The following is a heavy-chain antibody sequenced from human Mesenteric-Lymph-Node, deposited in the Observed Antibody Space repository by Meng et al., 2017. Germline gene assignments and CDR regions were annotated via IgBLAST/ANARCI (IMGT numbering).Heavy chain of an antibody. CDR3: ARGRGLEY. D-gene: IGHD5-24*01. V-gene: IGHV5-51*01. Sequence: GESLKISCKGSGYSFTNYWIGWVRQMPGKGLEWMGIIYPGDSDTRYSPSFQGQVTISADKSISTAYLQWNSLRAEDTALYYCARGRGLEYWGQGTLVTVSS. CDR1: GYSFTNYW. J-gene: IGHJ4*02. CDR2: IYPGDSDT.